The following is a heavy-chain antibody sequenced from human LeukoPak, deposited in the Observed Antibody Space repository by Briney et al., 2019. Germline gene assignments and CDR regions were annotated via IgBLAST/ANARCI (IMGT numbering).Heavy chain of an antibody. CDR1: GFTFSSYG. CDR3: ARDAGYCSGGSCYPYFDY. D-gene: IGHD2-15*01. CDR2: IRYDGSNK. Sequence: GGSLRLSCAASGFTFSSYGMHWVRQAPGKGLECVAFIRYDGSNKYYADSVKGRFTISRDNSKNTLYLQMNSLRAEDTAVYYCARDAGYCSGGSCYPYFDYWGQGTLVTVSS. J-gene: IGHJ4*02. V-gene: IGHV3-30*02.